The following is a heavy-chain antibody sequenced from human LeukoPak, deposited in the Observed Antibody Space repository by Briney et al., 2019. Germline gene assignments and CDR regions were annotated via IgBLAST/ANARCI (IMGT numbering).Heavy chain of an antibody. CDR3: ARVRYYDFWSGFPYYYYYYGMDV. Sequence: ASVKVSCKASGYTFTSCDINWVRQATGQGLEWMGWMNPNSGNTGYAQKFQGRVTMTRNTSISTAYMELSSLRSEDTAVYYCARVRYYDFWSGFPYYYYYYGMDVWGQGTTVTVSS. V-gene: IGHV1-8*01. CDR2: MNPNSGNT. CDR1: GYTFTSCD. D-gene: IGHD3-3*01. J-gene: IGHJ6*02.